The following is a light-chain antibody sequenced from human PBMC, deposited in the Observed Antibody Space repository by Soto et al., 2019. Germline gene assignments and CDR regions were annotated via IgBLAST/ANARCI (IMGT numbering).Light chain of an antibody. V-gene: IGKV3-20*01. Sequence: EIVLTQSPGTLALSPGERATLSCRASQSVSSSYLAWYQQKTGQAPRILIHGESSRATGIPDRLSGSGSGTDLNLTISRLEPEDFAVYHCQQYGSSPLTCGGGTKVDIK. J-gene: IGKJ4*01. CDR1: QSVSSSY. CDR2: GES. CDR3: QQYGSSPLT.